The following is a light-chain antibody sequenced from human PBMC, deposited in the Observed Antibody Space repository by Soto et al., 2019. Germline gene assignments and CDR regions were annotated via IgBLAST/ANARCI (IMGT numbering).Light chain of an antibody. CDR2: NDY. CDR1: ISNIGGYT. CDR3: SSYAGSSNV. V-gene: IGLV1-44*01. J-gene: IGLJ1*01. Sequence: QSVLTQPPSASGTPGQRVTISCSGNISNIGGYTVNWYQHLPGTAPKLLIYNDYQRPSGVPDRFSGSKSGTSASLAISGLQSEDEADYYCSSYAGSSNVFGTGTKVTVL.